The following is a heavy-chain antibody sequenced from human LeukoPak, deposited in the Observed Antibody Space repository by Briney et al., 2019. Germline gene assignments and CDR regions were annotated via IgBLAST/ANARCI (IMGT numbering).Heavy chain of an antibody. CDR2: IYYSGST. D-gene: IGHD3-22*01. CDR3: ARGRGVPYYYDSSGYYPADY. CDR1: GASISSGDYY. V-gene: IGHV4-30-4*01. Sequence: PSETLSLTCTVSGASISSGDYYWSWIRQPPGKGLECIGHIYYSGSTYYNPSLKSRVTISVDTSKNQFSLKLSSVTAADTAVYYCARGRGVPYYYDSSGYYPADYWGQGTLVTVSS. J-gene: IGHJ4*02.